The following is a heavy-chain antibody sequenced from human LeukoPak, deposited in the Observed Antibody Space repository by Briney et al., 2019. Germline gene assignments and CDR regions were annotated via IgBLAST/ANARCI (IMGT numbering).Heavy chain of an antibody. D-gene: IGHD2-15*01. J-gene: IGHJ3*02. CDR2: IYYIGST. CDR3: ARGLLDIVVVVAATPLDAFDI. CDR1: GGSISSYY. Sequence: PSETLSLTCTVSGGSISSYYWSWIRQPPGKGLEWIGYIYYIGSTNYNPSLKSRVTISVDTSKNQFSLKLSSVTAADTAVYYCARGLLDIVVVVAATPLDAFDIWGQGTMVTVSS. V-gene: IGHV4-59*08.